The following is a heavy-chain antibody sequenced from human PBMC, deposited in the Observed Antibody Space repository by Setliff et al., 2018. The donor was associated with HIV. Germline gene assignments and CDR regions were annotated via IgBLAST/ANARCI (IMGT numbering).Heavy chain of an antibody. CDR2: LYYSGST. J-gene: IGHJ4*02. V-gene: IGHV4-59*08. Sequence: PSETLSLTCAVYGGSFSGYYWSWIRQPPGKGLEWIGSLYYSGSTNYNPSLKSRVTISVDTSKNQFSLKLSSVTAADTAVYYCARPAPRGYSYGHYYFDYWGQGTLVTVSS. D-gene: IGHD5-18*01. CDR3: ARPAPRGYSYGHYYFDY. CDR1: GGSFSGYY.